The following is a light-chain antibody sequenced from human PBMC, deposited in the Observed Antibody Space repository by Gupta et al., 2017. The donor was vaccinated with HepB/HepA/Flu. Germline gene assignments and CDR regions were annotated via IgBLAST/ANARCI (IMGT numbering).Light chain of an antibody. J-gene: IGLJ2*01. Sequence: SALTQPPSASGSHGQSVTISFTGSSSDFGDYNFVSWYHPHPAKPPKFIIYDVSKRITGVPDRFSGSKYGITATLTVSGLQAEDEADYDCSSDAAINNMGVFGGGTKLTVL. CDR1: SSDFGDYNF. CDR2: DVS. CDR3: SSDAAINNMGV. V-gene: IGLV2-8*01.